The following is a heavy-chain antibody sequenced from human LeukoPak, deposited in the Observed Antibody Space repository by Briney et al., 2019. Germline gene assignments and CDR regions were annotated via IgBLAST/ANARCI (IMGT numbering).Heavy chain of an antibody. CDR2: INGGGENT. CDR3: AKGVAYSSSWFFDY. J-gene: IGHJ4*02. D-gene: IGHD6-13*01. Sequence: PGGSLRLSCAASGFTFISYAMSWVRQAPGKGLEWVSAINGGGENTFYADSVKGRFTISRDNSKNTLYLQMNSLRAEDTAVYYCAKGVAYSSSWFFDYWGQGTLVTVSS. CDR1: GFTFISYA. V-gene: IGHV3-23*01.